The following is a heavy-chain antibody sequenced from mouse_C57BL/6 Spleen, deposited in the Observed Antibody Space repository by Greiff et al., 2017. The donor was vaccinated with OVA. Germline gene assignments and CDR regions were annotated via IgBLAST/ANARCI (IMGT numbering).Heavy chain of an antibody. CDR2: ISSGNSTI. J-gene: IGHJ1*03. V-gene: IGHV5-17*01. CDR1: GFTFRDYG. CDR3: ARGGNFVEYWYFDV. Sequence: EVQLVESGGGLVKPGGSLKLSCAASGFTFRDYGMHWVRQALEKGLVWIAYISSGNSTIYYADTVKGRFTISRDNAKNTLFLQMRSLRSEDTAMYYCARGGNFVEYWYFDVWGTGTTVTVSS. D-gene: IGHD2-1*01.